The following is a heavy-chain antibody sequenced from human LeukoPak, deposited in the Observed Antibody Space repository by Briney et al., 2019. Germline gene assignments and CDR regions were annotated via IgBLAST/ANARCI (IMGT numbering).Heavy chain of an antibody. D-gene: IGHD5-24*01. CDR1: GGSISNYY. CDR2: VYYIGST. J-gene: IGHJ4*02. CDR3: ARLHPDRDGYMRRSFDS. V-gene: IGHV4-59*08. Sequence: SETLSLTCTVSGGSISNYYWSWIRQPPWKGLEWIGYVYYIGSTNSNPSLNSQVTISLDTSKNQFSLKLSSVTAADTAVYYCARLHPDRDGYMRRSFDSWGQGTLVTVSS.